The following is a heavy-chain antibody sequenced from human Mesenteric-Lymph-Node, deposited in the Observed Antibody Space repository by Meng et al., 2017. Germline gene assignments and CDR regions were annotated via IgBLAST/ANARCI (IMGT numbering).Heavy chain of an antibody. J-gene: IGHJ4*02. D-gene: IGHD2-2*01. CDR2: IHHSGST. CDR3: ARTIGGADIVVVPAAYYFDY. CDR1: GGSFSGYY. V-gene: IGHV4-34*01. Sequence: QVQLQQWGAGPLKPSETLPLTCAVFGGSFSGYYLSWLRQPPGKGLEWIGEIHHSGSTNYNPSLKSRVTISVDTSKNQFSLKLSSVTAADTAVYYCARTIGGADIVVVPAAYYFDYWGQGTLVTVSS.